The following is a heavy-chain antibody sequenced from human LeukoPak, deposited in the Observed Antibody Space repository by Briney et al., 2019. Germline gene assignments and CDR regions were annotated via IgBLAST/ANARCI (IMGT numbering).Heavy chain of an antibody. Sequence: ASVKVSCKASGSTFSSYAISWVRQAPGQGLEWMGRIIPILGIANYAQKFQGRVTITADKPTSTAYMELSSLRSEDTAVYYCARDGVAAGTNWFDPWGQGTLVTVSS. CDR3: ARDGVAAGTNWFDP. D-gene: IGHD6-13*01. CDR1: GSTFSSYA. CDR2: IIPILGIA. V-gene: IGHV1-69*04. J-gene: IGHJ5*02.